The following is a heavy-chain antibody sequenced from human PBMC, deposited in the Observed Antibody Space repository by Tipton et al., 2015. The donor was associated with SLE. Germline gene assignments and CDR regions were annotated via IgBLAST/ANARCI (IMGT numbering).Heavy chain of an antibody. J-gene: IGHJ3*02. CDR1: GFTFSSYS. V-gene: IGHV3-48*01. CDR2: ISSSSSTI. D-gene: IGHD4-17*01. CDR3: ARERSDDAFDI. Sequence: SLRLSCETSGFTFSSYSMNWVRQAPGKGLEWVSYISSSSSTIYYADSVKGRFTISRDNAKNSLYLQMNSLRAEDTAVYYCARERSDDAFDIWGQGTMVTVSS.